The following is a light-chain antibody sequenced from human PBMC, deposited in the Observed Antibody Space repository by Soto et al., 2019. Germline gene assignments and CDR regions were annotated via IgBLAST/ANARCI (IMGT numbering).Light chain of an antibody. CDR1: QGISSY. V-gene: IGKV1-9*01. CDR2: EAS. Sequence: DLQLTQSPSFLSASVGDRVTITCRASQGISSYLLWYQQKPGKAPKLLIYEASTLQSGVPSRFSGSGSGTEFTLTINSLQPEDFATYYCQHLNNYPLTFGGGTEVEIK. J-gene: IGKJ4*01. CDR3: QHLNNYPLT.